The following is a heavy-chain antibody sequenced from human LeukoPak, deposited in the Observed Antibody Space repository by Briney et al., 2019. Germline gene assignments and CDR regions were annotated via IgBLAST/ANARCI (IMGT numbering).Heavy chain of an antibody. CDR2: IYHSGRT. CDR3: ARAVTHLFDY. J-gene: IGHJ4*02. D-gene: IGHD1-14*01. CDR1: GGSISSSNW. V-gene: IGHV4-4*02. Sequence: SETLFLTCAVSGGSISSSNWGSWIRQPPGKGLEWIGEIYHSGRTYYNPSLKSRVTISVDTSKNQFSLKLSSVTAADTAVYYCARAVTHLFDYWGQGTLVTVSS.